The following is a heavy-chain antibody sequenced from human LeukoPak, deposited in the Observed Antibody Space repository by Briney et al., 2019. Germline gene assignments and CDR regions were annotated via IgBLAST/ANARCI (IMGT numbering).Heavy chain of an antibody. Sequence: PSETLSLTCSVSGDSISSYYWSWIRQPPGKGLEWIGYIYYSGSTNYNPSLKSRVTISVDTSKNQFSLKLSSVTAADTAVYYCARQSCSGGSCYPRPYWYFDLWGRGTLVTVSS. CDR1: GDSISSYY. J-gene: IGHJ2*01. CDR2: IYYSGST. V-gene: IGHV4-59*08. CDR3: ARQSCSGGSCYPRPYWYFDL. D-gene: IGHD2-15*01.